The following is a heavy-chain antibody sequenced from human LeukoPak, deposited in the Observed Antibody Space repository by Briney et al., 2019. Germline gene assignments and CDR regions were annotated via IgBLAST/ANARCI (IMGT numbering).Heavy chain of an antibody. D-gene: IGHD2-15*01. CDR2: IRSDGSST. V-gene: IGHV3-74*01. Sequence: GGSLRLSCAASGFTLTNYWMHWVRQAPGKGLVWVSRIRSDGSSTSFADSVKGRFTISRDNAKHTLYLQMNSLRAEDTAVYYCARNSPGYCSGGSCSSYWYFDLWGRGTLVTVSS. CDR3: ARNSPGYCSGGSCSSYWYFDL. CDR1: GFTLTNYW. J-gene: IGHJ2*01.